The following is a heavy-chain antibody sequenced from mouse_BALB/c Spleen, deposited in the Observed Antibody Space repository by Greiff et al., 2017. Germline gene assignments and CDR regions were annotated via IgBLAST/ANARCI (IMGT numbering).Heavy chain of an antibody. CDR2: IWAGGST. V-gene: IGHV2-9*02. CDR3: ARDNGKFAMDY. Sequence: VHLVESGPGLVAPSQSLSITCTVSGFSLTSYGVHWVRQPPGKGLEWLGVIWAGGSTNYNSALMSRLSISKDNSKSQVFLKMNSLQTDDTAMYYCARDNGKFAMDYWGQGTSVTVSA. CDR1: GFSLTSYG. D-gene: IGHD2-1*01. J-gene: IGHJ4*01.